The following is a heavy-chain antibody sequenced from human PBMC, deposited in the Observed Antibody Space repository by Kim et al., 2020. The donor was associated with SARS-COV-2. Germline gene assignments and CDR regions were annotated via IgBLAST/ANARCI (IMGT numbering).Heavy chain of an antibody. CDR3: SRATKGVGASLDY. D-gene: IGHD1-26*01. V-gene: IGHV3-74*01. CDR2: INNDGSST. Sequence: GGSLRLSCAASGFTFSSYWMHWVRQAPGKGLVWVSRINNDGSSTNYADSVKGRFTISRDNAKNTLYLQMNSLRAEDTAVYYCSRATKGVGASLDYWGQGT. J-gene: IGHJ4*02. CDR1: GFTFSSYW.